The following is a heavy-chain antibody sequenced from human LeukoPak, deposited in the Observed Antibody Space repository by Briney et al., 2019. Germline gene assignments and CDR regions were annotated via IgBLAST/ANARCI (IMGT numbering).Heavy chain of an antibody. V-gene: IGHV4-34*01. CDR2: INHSVST. D-gene: IGHD3-3*01. Sequence: SETLSLTCAVYGGSFSGYYWSWIRQPPGKGLEWNGEINHSVSTNYNPSLKSRVTISVDTSKNQFSLKLSSVTAADTAVYYCARGVRLLYDFWSGYYTGIGPPYLDYWGQGTLVTVSS. CDR3: ARGVRLLYDFWSGYYTGIGPPYLDY. J-gene: IGHJ4*02. CDR1: GGSFSGYY.